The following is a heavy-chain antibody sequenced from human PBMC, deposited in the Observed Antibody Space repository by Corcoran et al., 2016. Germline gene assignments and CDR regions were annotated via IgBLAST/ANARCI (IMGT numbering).Heavy chain of an antibody. V-gene: IGHV1-18*01. CDR3: ARGGPAGMNWFDP. J-gene: IGHJ5*02. CDR1: GYTFTNYG. D-gene: IGHD3-10*01. Sequence: QIQLVQSGAEVKTPGASVKVSCKASGYTFTNYGIYWVRQAPGQGLEWMGWISGNNGNTKYAQKIQGRVTMTTDTSTTTAYMELRSLRSDDTAVYYCARGGPAGMNWFDPWGQGTLVTVSS. CDR2: ISGNNGNT.